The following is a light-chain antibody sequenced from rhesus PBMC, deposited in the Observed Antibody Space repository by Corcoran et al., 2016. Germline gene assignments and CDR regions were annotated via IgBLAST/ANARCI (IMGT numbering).Light chain of an antibody. J-gene: IGKJ1*01. CDR2: GAS. V-gene: IGKV3-24*04. Sequence: ETEVTQSPATLSLFPGERATLSCRASQSVGSYLAWYQQKPGQAPRLLIYGASSRAAGNPDRFSGSGSGTDFPLTISSLEPGDVGVYWCQQSSRLWTFGQGTKVEL. CDR1: QSVGSY. CDR3: QQSSRLWT.